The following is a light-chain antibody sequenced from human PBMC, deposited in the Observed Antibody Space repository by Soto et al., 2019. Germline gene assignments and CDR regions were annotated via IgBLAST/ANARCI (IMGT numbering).Light chain of an antibody. CDR3: GSYTGSNSFV. CDR2: EAS. V-gene: IGLV2-8*01. Sequence: QSVLTQPPSASGSPGQSVTISCTGTSNDVGGFSYVSWYQHHPGKAPRLIIYEASKRPSGVPARFSGSKSGVTASLTVSGLQAEDEADYYCGSYTGSNSFVFGGGTQLTVL. CDR1: SNDVGGFSY. J-gene: IGLJ2*01.